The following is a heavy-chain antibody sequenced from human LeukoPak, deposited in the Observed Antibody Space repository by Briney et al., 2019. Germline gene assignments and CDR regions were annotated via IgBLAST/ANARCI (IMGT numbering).Heavy chain of an antibody. D-gene: IGHD5-18*01. CDR3: ARECSGPRYSYGPPVRCLYFDL. Sequence: SETLSLTCTVSGGSISSYYWSWIRQPPGKGLEWIGYIYYSGSTNYNPSLKSRVTISVDTSKNQFSLKLSSVTAADTAVYYCARECSGPRYSYGPPVRCLYFDLWGRGTLVTVSS. J-gene: IGHJ2*01. CDR1: GGSISSYY. V-gene: IGHV4-59*01. CDR2: IYYSGST.